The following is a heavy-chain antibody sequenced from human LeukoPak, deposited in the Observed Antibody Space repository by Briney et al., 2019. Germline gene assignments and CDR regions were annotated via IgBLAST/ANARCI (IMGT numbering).Heavy chain of an antibody. J-gene: IGHJ4*02. CDR1: GFNFDEYA. D-gene: IGHD3-10*01. V-gene: IGHV3-48*01. CDR3: ARYGSGSNYRDPFDS. CDR2: IYRDSSVK. Sequence: GGSRRLSCVASGFNFDEYAMNWVRQAPEKGLEWISCIYRDSSVKHYADSVRGRFTVSRDNAKNSVYLQMNSLRAEDTAVYFCARYGSGSNYRDPFDSWGQGTLVTVSS.